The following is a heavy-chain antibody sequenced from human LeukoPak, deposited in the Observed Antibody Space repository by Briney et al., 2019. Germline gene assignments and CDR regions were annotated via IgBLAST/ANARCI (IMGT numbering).Heavy chain of an antibody. CDR2: ISAYNGNT. CDR3: ARDLRHYYGSGSYYNNYYYYGMDV. D-gene: IGHD3-10*01. J-gene: IGHJ6*02. Sequence: ASVKVSCKASGYTFTSYGISWVRQAPGQGLEWMGWISAYNGNTNYSQKFQGRVTITRDTSASTAYMELSSLRSVDTAVYYCARDLRHYYGSGSYYNNYYYYGMDVWGQGTTVTVSS. CDR1: GYTFTSYG. V-gene: IGHV1-18*01.